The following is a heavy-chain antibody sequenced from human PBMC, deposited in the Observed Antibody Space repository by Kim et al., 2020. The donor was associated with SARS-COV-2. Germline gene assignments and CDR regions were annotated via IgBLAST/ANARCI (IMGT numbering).Heavy chain of an antibody. V-gene: IGHV2-5*02. Sequence: SGPTLVKPTQTLTLTCTFSGFSLSTSGVGVGWIRQPPGKALEWLVSIYWDDDKRYSPSLKSRLTITKATSKNQVVLTMTNMDPVDTATYFCAHVSGSGSYDAFDIWGQGTMVTVSS. J-gene: IGHJ3*02. CDR2: IYWDDDK. D-gene: IGHD3-10*01. CDR1: GFSLSTSGVG. CDR3: AHVSGSGSYDAFDI.